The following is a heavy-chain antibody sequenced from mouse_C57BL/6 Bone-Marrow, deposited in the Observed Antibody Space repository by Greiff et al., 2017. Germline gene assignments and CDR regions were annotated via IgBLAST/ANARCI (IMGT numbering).Heavy chain of an antibody. CDR3: ARYGYDEEGHYFDD. Sequence: QVQLQQSGAELVRPGASVKLSCKASGYTFTDYYINWVKQRPGQGLEWIARIYPGSGNTYYNEKFKGKATLTAEKSSSTAYMQLSSLTSEDSAVYFCARYGYDEEGHYFDDWGQGTTLTVSS. D-gene: IGHD2-2*01. CDR2: IYPGSGNT. J-gene: IGHJ2*01. CDR1: GYTFTDYY. V-gene: IGHV1-76*01.